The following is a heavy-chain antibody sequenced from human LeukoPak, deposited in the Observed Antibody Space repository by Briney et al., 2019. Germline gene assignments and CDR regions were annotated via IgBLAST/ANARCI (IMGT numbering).Heavy chain of an antibody. J-gene: IGHJ4*02. CDR2: INHSGST. CDR3: ARRWAYGSGSYYKV. D-gene: IGHD3-10*01. Sequence: PSETLSLTCTVSGGSISSGDYYWSWIRQPPGKGLVWIGEINHSGSTNYNPSLKSRVTISVDTSKNQFSLKLSSVTAADTAVYYCARRWAYGSGSYYKVWGQGTLVTVSS. V-gene: IGHV4-39*07. CDR1: GGSISSGDYY.